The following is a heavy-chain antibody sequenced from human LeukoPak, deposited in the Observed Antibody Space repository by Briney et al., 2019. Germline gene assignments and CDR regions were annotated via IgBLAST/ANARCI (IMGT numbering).Heavy chain of an antibody. CDR2: IFYSAST. V-gene: IGHV4-59*01. CDR3: ARGRTSGGYPHFAS. J-gene: IGHJ4*02. Sequence: PSETLSLTCIVSGGSIDSYYWTWLRQPPGKGLEWIAYIFYSASTNYNPSLKSRATITVDTSKNQFSLNLRSVTAADMAVYYCARGRTSGGYPHFASWGQGIQVTVSS. D-gene: IGHD6-19*01. CDR1: GGSIDSYY.